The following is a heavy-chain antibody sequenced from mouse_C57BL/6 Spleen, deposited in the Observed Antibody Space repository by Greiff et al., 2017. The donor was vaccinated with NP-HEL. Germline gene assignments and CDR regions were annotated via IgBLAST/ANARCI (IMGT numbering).Heavy chain of an antibody. J-gene: IGHJ4*01. CDR2: IDPSDSET. Sequence: QVQLQQSGAELVRPGSSVKLSCKASGYTFTSYWMHWVKQRPIQGLEWIGNIDPSDSETHYNQKFKDKATLTVDKSSSTAYTQLSSLTSEDSAVYYCARGGGYDGDYYAMDYWGQGTSVTVSS. CDR1: GYTFTSYW. D-gene: IGHD2-2*01. CDR3: ARGGGYDGDYYAMDY. V-gene: IGHV1-52*01.